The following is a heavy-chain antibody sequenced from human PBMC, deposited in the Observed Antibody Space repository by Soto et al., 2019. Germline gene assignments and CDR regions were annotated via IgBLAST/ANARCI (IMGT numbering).Heavy chain of an antibody. CDR2: IDPRDSYT. CDR3: ARLYCSSSACDSGFDR. CDR1: GYTFTTFW. J-gene: IGHJ5*02. D-gene: IGHD2-2*01. Sequence: EVHLVQSGAEVKKPGESLRISCTGFGYTFTTFWISWVRQMPGRGLEWMGRIDPRDSYTNYSPSFQGHVTISADKSISTAYLQWDSLKATDTAMYYCARLYCSSSACDSGFDRWGQGTLVTVSS. V-gene: IGHV5-10-1*03.